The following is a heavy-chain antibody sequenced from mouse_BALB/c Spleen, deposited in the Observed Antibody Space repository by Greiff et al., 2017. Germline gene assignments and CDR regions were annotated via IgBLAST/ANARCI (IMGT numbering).Heavy chain of an antibody. CDR3: ARVLGRGRDWFAY. V-gene: IGHV2-6-7*01. Sequence: VNVVESGPGLVAPSQSLSITCTVSGFSLTGYGVNWVRQPPGKGLEWLGMIWGDGSTDYNSALKSRLSISKDNSKSQVFLKMNSLQTDDTARYYCARVLGRGRDWFAYWGQGTLVTVSA. CDR1: GFSLTGYG. J-gene: IGHJ3*01. CDR2: IWGDGST. D-gene: IGHD4-1*01.